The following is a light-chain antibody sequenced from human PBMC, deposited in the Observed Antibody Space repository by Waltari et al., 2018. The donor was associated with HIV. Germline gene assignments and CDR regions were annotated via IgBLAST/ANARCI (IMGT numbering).Light chain of an antibody. V-gene: IGLV3-21*02. CDR1: NIGRKS. J-gene: IGLJ2*01. Sequence: SYVLTQPPSVSVAPGQTARITCGGSNIGRKSVHWYQQMPGQAPVLVVYDDRDRPSGILGRFSGSNSGNTATLTISRVEAGDEADYYCQVWDSSSDHPVVGGGTKLTVL. CDR2: DDR. CDR3: QVWDSSSDHPV.